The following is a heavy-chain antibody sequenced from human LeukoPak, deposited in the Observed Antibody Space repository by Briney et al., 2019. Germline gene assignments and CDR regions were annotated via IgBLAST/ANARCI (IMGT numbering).Heavy chain of an antibody. Sequence: GGSLRLSCAASGFTFSSDSMNWVRQAPGKGLEWVSSISSSSSYIYYADSVKGRFTISRDNAKNSLYLQMNSLRAEDTAVYYCARDFVEVYALYYFDYWGQGTLVTVSS. J-gene: IGHJ4*02. D-gene: IGHD2-8*01. CDR1: GFTFSSDS. CDR3: ARDFVEVYALYYFDY. CDR2: ISSSSSYI. V-gene: IGHV3-21*01.